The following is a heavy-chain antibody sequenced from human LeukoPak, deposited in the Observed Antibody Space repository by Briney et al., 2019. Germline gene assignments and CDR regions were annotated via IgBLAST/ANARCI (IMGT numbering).Heavy chain of an antibody. J-gene: IGHJ5*02. CDR3: ARGLAVAGTPSGRDEYNWFDP. CDR2: MNPNSGNT. CDR1: GYTFTSYD. Sequence: ASVKVSCKASGYTFTSYDIDWVRQATGQGLEWVGWMNPNSGNTGYAQKFQGRVTMTRNTSISTDYMELSSLRSEDTAVYYCARGLAVAGTPSGRDEYNWFDPWGQGTLVTVSS. D-gene: IGHD6-19*01. V-gene: IGHV1-8*01.